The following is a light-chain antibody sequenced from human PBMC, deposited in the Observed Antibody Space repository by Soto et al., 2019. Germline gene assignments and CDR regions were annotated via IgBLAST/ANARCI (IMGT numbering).Light chain of an antibody. CDR1: QGISNY. V-gene: IGKV1-27*01. J-gene: IGKJ1*01. CDR2: AAS. Sequence: DIQMTQSPSSLSASVGDRVTLTCRASQGISNYLAWYQQKPGKVPKLLIYAASTLQSGVPSRFSGSGSGTDFTLTISSLQPDDFATYYCQQYYSTPRTFGQGTKVDIK. CDR3: QQYYSTPRT.